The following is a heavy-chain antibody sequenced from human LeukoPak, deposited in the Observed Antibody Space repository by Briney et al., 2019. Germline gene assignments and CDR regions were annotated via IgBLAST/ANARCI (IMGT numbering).Heavy chain of an antibody. J-gene: IGHJ4*02. CDR1: GASISPYY. Sequence: PSETLSLTCTVSGASISPYYWNWIRQPAGKGLGWIGRLYPSGSSDYNPSLKSRVSISVGTSNNQFSLRVTSVTAADTAIYYCARDLSGSLYFDYWGQGILVTVSA. CDR2: LYPSGSS. CDR3: ARDLSGSLYFDY. D-gene: IGHD3-10*01. V-gene: IGHV4-4*07.